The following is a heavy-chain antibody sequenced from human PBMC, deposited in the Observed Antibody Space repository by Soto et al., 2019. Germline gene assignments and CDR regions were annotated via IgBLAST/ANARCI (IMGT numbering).Heavy chain of an antibody. V-gene: IGHV3-53*01. CDR1: GLTVSSNY. CDR3: ARVQQQDFFDF. CDR2: IYSSGYT. D-gene: IGHD6-13*01. Sequence: LRLSCAASGLTVSSNYMSWVRQAPGKGLEWVSMIYSSGYTDYADSVKGRFTISRDNSKNTLFLQMNSLRVEDTAVYYCARVQQQDFFDFWGQGSLVTVSS. J-gene: IGHJ4*02.